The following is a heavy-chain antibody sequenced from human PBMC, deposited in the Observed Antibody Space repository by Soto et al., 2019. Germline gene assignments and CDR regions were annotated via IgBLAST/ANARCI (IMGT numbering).Heavy chain of an antibody. CDR3: ARAPIPNWNYYGMVV. V-gene: IGHV4-31*03. CDR1: GHSVISGGYH. J-gene: IGHJ6*02. Sequence: QVQLQESGPGLVKPSQTVSLTCTVSGHSVISGGYHWSWVRLHPGKGLEWIGNIYYSGSTWYNPSLKSRLTISLDSSKNQFSLTVNSVTAADTAVYYCARAPIPNWNYYGMVVWGQGTTVTVSS. CDR2: IYYSGST. D-gene: IGHD1-1*01.